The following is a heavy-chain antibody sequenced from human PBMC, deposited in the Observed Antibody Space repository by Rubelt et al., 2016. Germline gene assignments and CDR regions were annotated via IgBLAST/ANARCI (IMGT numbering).Heavy chain of an antibody. D-gene: IGHD3-16*01. V-gene: IGHV3-74*02. CDR1: GFTVSNSY. CDR3: ARSSSIYTCLDY. CDR2: LNKDGSLI. J-gene: IGHJ4*02. Sequence: EVQLVVSGGGLVQPGGSLRLSCAASGFTVSNSYIHWVRQAPGKGLEWVSRLNKDGSLIDYAASVKGRFTISRDKAKSTVELQRTSLGGEDTAVYYCARSSSIYTCLDYWGQGTLVTVSS.